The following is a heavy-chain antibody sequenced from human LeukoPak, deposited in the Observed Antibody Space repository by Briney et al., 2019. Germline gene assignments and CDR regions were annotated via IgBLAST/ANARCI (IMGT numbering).Heavy chain of an antibody. V-gene: IGHV3-11*01. CDR2: ISSSGSTI. J-gene: IGHJ4*02. Sequence: GGSLRLSCAASGFTFSDYYMSWIRQAPGKGLEWVSYISSSGSTIYYADSVKGRFTLSRDNAKNSLFLQMNSLRAEDTAVYYCTRDGSYYGIDYWGQGTLVTVSS. CDR1: GFTFSDYY. CDR3: TRDGSYYGIDY. D-gene: IGHD1-26*01.